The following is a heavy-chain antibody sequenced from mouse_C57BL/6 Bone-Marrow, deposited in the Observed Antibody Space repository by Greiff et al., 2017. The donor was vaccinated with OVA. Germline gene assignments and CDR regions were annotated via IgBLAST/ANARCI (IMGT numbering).Heavy chain of an antibody. V-gene: IGHV5-12*01. Sequence: EVQRVESGGGLVQPGGSLKLSCAASGFTFSDFYMSWIRQTPEQRLEWVAYISNGGGSTYYPDTVKGRFTITRDNAKNTLYLQMSRLKSEDTAMYYCARLDAMDYWGQGTSVTVSS. CDR1: GFTFSDFY. CDR2: ISNGGGST. CDR3: ARLDAMDY. J-gene: IGHJ4*01.